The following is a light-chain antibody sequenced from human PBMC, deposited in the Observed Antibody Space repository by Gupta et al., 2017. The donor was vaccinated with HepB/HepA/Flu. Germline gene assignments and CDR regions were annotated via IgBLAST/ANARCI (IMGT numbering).Light chain of an antibody. CDR1: QSVSSSY. V-gene: IGKV3-20*01. CDR3: QQYGSSVWT. Sequence: EIVLTQSPGTLSLSPGERATLSCRASQSVSSSYLAWYQQKPGQAPRLLISGASSRATGIPDSFSGSGSGTDFTLTISRLEPEDFAVYYCQQYGSSVWTFGQGTKVAIK. CDR2: GAS. J-gene: IGKJ1*01.